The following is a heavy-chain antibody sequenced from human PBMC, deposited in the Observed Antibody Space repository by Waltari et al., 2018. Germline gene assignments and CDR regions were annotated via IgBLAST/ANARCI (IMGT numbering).Heavy chain of an antibody. V-gene: IGHV4-4*07. CDR1: GGSISSYY. Sequence: QVQLQESGPGLVKPSETLSLTCTVSGGSISSYYWSWIRQPAGKGLEWIGRIYTSGSTNYNPSLKSRVTMSVDTSKNQFSLKLSSVTAVDTAVYYCARVSPTSPEQWLVENYFDYWGQGTLVTVSS. J-gene: IGHJ4*02. CDR2: IYTSGST. D-gene: IGHD6-19*01. CDR3: ARVSPTSPEQWLVENYFDY.